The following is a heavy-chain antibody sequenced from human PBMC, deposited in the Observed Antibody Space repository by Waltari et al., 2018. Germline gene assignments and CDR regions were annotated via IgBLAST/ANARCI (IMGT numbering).Heavy chain of an antibody. CDR2: IYTSGST. V-gene: IGHV4-4*07. CDR3: ARPIWRTSWKMGEFDP. J-gene: IGHJ5*02. Sequence: QVQLQESGPGLVKPSETLSLTCTVSGGSISVSYCSWIRQPAGKELEWIGRIYTSGSTNYNPSLNNRVTMSIDTSKNQFSLKLTSVTAADTAVYYCARPIWRTSWKMGEFDPWGQGTLVTVSS. D-gene: IGHD3-16*01. CDR1: GGSISVSY.